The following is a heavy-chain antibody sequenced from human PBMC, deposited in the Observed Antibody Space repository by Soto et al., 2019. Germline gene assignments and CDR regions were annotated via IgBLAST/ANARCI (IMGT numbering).Heavy chain of an antibody. CDR1: RGSISGSNW. V-gene: IGHV4-4*02. Sequence: QVQLQESGPGLGKPAGTLSLTCAVSRGSISGSNWWSWVRQSPGKGLEWIGAMYHTGITNYSPSLKSRVTMSVDKSKNQFSLKLSSVTAADTAVYYCARESYNESNVGCFDLWGRGNLVYVSS. D-gene: IGHD1-1*01. CDR3: ARESYNESNVGCFDL. CDR2: MYHTGIT. J-gene: IGHJ2*01.